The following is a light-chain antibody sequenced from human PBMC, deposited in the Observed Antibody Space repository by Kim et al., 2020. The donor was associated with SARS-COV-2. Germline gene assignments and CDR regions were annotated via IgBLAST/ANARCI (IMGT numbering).Light chain of an antibody. CDR2: GKN. CDR1: SLRSYY. Sequence: VALGQTGRITCQGDSLRSYYASWYQQKPGQAPVLVIYGKNNRPSGIPDRFSGSSSGNTASLTITGAQAEDEADYYCNSRDSSGNPLFGGGTQLTVL. CDR3: NSRDSSGNPL. J-gene: IGLJ2*01. V-gene: IGLV3-19*01.